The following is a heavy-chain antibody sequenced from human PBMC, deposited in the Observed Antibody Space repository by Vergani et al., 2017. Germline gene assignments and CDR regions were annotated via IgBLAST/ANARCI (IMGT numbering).Heavy chain of an antibody. J-gene: IGHJ4*02. Sequence: EVQLLESGGGLVQPGGSLRLSCAASGFTFSSYAMSWVRQAPGKGLEWVSAISGSGGSTYYADSVKGRFTISRDNSKNTLYLQMNSLRAEDTAVYYCARDPLRREQWLVQLFGYFDYWGQGTLVTVSS. V-gene: IGHV3-23*01. D-gene: IGHD6-19*01. CDR3: ARDPLRREQWLVQLFGYFDY. CDR2: ISGSGGST. CDR1: GFTFSSYA.